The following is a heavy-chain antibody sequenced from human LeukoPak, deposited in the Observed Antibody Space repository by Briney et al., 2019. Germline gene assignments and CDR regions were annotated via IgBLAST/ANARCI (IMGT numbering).Heavy chain of an antibody. V-gene: IGHV4-59*08. CDR2: IYYSGST. CDR3: ARLLARYSSGWYIDY. D-gene: IGHD6-19*01. CDR1: GGSISSYY. J-gene: IGHJ4*02. Sequence: SETLSLTCTVSGGSISSYYWSWIRQPPGKGLEWIGYIYYSGSTNYNPSLKSRVTISVDTSKNQFSLKLSSVTAADTAVYYCARLLARYSSGWYIDYWGQGTLVTVSS.